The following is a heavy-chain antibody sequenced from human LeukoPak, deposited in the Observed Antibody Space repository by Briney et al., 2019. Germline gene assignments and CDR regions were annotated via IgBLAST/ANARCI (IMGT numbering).Heavy chain of an antibody. J-gene: IGHJ4*02. V-gene: IGHV3-30-3*01. Sequence: GGSLRLSCAASGFTFSSYAMHWVRQAPGKGLEWVAVISYDGSNKYYADSVKGRFTISRDNSKNTLYLLMNSLRAEDTAVYYCARDDYYDSSGYAGYWGQGTLVTVSS. D-gene: IGHD3-22*01. CDR2: ISYDGSNK. CDR3: ARDDYYDSSGYAGY. CDR1: GFTFSSYA.